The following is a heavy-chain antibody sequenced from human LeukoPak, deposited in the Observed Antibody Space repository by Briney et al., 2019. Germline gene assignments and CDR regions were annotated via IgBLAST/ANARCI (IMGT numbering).Heavy chain of an antibody. V-gene: IGHV1-18*01. CDR1: GYTFTSYG. CDR2: ISAYNGNT. D-gene: IGHD3-22*01. Sequence: ASVKVSCKASGYTFTSYGISWVRQAPGQGLEWMGWISAYNGNTNYAQKLQGRVTMTTDTSTSTAYMELRSLRSDDTVVYYCAREGNYYDSSEDWFDPWGQGTLVTVSS. CDR3: AREGNYYDSSEDWFDP. J-gene: IGHJ5*02.